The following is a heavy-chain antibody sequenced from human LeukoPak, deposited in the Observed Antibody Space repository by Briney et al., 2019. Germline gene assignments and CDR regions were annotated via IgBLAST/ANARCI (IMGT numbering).Heavy chain of an antibody. D-gene: IGHD3-22*01. V-gene: IGHV3-74*01. Sequence: GGSLRLSCAASGFTFSSYWMHWVRQAPGKGLVWVSRINSDGSSTSYADFVKGRFTISRDNAKNTLYLQMNSLRAEDTAVYYCARDYYDSSGYYYWGQGTLVTVSS. CDR1: GFTFSSYW. CDR3: ARDYYDSSGYYY. CDR2: INSDGSST. J-gene: IGHJ4*02.